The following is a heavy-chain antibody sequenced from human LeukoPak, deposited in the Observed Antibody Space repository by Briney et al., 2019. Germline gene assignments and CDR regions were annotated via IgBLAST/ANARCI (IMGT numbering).Heavy chain of an antibody. V-gene: IGHV4-39*01. Sequence: PSETLSLTCTVSGGSINSPNSYWGWIRQPPGKGLEWIGSIFHDGTTYYSPSLKSRVTVSVDTSLNQFSLSLMSMTAADTAVYYCARRVVAGTTVDFWGQGILVTVSS. CDR2: IFHDGTT. J-gene: IGHJ4*02. CDR1: GGSINSPNSY. D-gene: IGHD1-1*01. CDR3: ARRVVAGTTVDF.